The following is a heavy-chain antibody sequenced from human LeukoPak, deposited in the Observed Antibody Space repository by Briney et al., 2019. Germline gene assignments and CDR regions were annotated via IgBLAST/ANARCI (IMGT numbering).Heavy chain of an antibody. Sequence: GGSLRLSCAASGFNVNNAWMSWVRQAPGKGLEWVGRIRSKIDGGATDYAAPVKGRFTISRDNSKNTLYLQMNSLRAEDTAVYYCAKEVRAYGGYDYWGQGTLVTVSS. J-gene: IGHJ4*02. CDR3: AKEVRAYGGYDY. CDR2: IRSKIDGGAT. D-gene: IGHD3-10*01. V-gene: IGHV3-15*07. CDR1: GFNVNNAW.